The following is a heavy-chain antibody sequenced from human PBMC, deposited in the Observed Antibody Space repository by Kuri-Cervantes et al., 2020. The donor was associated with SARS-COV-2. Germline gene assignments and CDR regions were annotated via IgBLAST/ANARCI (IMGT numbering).Heavy chain of an antibody. CDR2: INQDGSEK. V-gene: IGHV3-7*03. Sequence: GESLKISCAASGFTFSSYWMSWVRQAPGKGLEWVASINQDGSEKYYVDSVKDRFTISRDTAKNSLYLQMNSLKTEDTAVYYCTFPKDCSSTSCYGDDAFDIWGQGTMVTVSS. CDR3: TFPKDCSSTSCYGDDAFDI. D-gene: IGHD2-2*01. CDR1: GFTFSSYW. J-gene: IGHJ3*02.